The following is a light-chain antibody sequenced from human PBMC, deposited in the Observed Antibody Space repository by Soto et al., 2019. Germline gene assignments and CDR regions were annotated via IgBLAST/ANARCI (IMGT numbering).Light chain of an antibody. CDR1: SSNVAINP. V-gene: IGLV1-44*01. CDR3: EAWDETLDGLYV. CDR2: ETD. J-gene: IGLJ1*01. Sequence: QSVLTQPPSVSGTPGQRVTISCSGSSSNVAINPVNWYQHLPGAAPRLLIYETDRRSSGVPDRFSASKSGTSASLAISGLTSEDEADYYCEAWDETLDGLYVFGTGTKRTVL.